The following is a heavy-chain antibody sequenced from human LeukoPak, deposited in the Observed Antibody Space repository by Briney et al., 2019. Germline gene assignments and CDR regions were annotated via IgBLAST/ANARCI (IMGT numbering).Heavy chain of an antibody. CDR3: ARATPATRWFGD. V-gene: IGHV4-34*01. CDR2: INHSGST. J-gene: IGHJ4*02. CDR1: GGSFSGYY. Sequence: SETLSLTCAVYGGSFSGYYWSWIRQPPGKGLEWIGAINHSGSTNYNPSLKSRVTISVDTSKNQFSLKLSSVTAADTAVYYCARATPATRWFGDWAQGTLVSVSS. D-gene: IGHD3-10*01.